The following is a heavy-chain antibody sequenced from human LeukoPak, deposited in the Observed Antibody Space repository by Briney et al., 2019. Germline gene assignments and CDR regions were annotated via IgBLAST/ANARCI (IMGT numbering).Heavy chain of an antibody. D-gene: IGHD6-13*01. CDR1: GGSFSGYY. CDR3: ARGPGIAAAGNFDY. V-gene: IGHV4-34*01. J-gene: IGHJ4*02. CDR2: INHSGST. Sequence: SETLSLTCAVYGGSFSGYYWSWVRQPPGKGLEWIGEINHSGSTNYNPSLTSRVTISVDTSKNQFSLKLSSVTAADTAVYYCARGPGIAAAGNFDYWGQGTLVTVSS.